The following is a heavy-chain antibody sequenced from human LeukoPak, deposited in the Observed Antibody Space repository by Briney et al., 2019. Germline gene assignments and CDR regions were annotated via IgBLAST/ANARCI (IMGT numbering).Heavy chain of an antibody. CDR1: GFTVSSNY. V-gene: IGHV3-53*05. Sequence: GGSLRLSCAASGFTVSSNYMSWVRQAPGKGLEWVSVSYSGGSSYYADSVKGRFTISRDNSKSTLLLQMNSLRAEDTAVYYCAKVRWDNSGWYYLDSWGQGTLVTVSS. J-gene: IGHJ4*02. CDR2: SYSGGSS. CDR3: AKVRWDNSGWYYLDS. D-gene: IGHD6-19*01.